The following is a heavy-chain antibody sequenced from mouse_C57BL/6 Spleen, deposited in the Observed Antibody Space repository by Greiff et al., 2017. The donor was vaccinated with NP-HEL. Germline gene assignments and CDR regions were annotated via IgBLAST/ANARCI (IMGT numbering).Heavy chain of an antibody. CDR3: ARDYGNRYYAMDY. D-gene: IGHD2-1*01. Sequence: EVQLQQSGPELVKPGASVKISCKASGYTFTDYYMNWVKQSHGKSLEWIGDINPNNGGTSYNQKFKGKATLTVDKSSSTAYMELRSLTSEDSAVYYCARDYGNRYYAMDYWGQGTSVTVSS. CDR2: INPNNGGT. J-gene: IGHJ4*01. V-gene: IGHV1-26*01. CDR1: GYTFTDYY.